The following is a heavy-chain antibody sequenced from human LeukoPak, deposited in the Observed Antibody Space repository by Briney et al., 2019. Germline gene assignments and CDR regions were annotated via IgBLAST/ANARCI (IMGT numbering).Heavy chain of an antibody. CDR2: ISSSGGST. CDR3: AKDFSFSHSAGWFDP. D-gene: IGHD3-3*02. CDR1: GFTFSSYA. J-gene: IGHJ5*02. V-gene: IGHV3-23*01. Sequence: GGSLRLSCAASGFTFSSYAMSWVRQAPGKGLEWVSAISSSGGSTYYADSVKGRFTISRDNSKNTLYLQMNSLRAEDTAVYYCAKDFSFSHSAGWFDPWGQGTLVTVSS.